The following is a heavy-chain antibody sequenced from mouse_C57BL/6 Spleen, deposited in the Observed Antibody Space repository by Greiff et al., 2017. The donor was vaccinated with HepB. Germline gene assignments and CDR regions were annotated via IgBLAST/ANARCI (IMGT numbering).Heavy chain of an antibody. J-gene: IGHJ2*01. CDR2: IRSKSNNYAT. CDR1: GFSFNTYA. Sequence: EVQLVESGGGLVQPKGSLKLSCAASGFSFNTYAMNWVRQAPGKGLEWVARIRSKSNNYATYYADSVKDRFTISRDDSESMLYLQMNNLKTEDTAMYYCVRQRYYYGSSSGGFDYWGQGTTLTVSS. CDR3: VRQRYYYGSSSGGFDY. V-gene: IGHV10-1*01. D-gene: IGHD1-1*01.